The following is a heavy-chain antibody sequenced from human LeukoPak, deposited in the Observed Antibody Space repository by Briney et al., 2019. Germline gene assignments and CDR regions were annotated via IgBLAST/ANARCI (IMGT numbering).Heavy chain of an antibody. D-gene: IGHD3-22*01. CDR1: GYTFTSYG. CDR3: ARAMYYYDSSGYYYNWFDP. V-gene: IGHV1-18*01. Sequence: ASVKVSCKASGYTFTSYGISWVRQAPGQGLEWMGWISAYNGNTKYAQKLQGRVTMTTDTSTSPAYMELRSLRSDDTAVYYCARAMYYYDSSGYYYNWFDPWGQGTLVTVSS. CDR2: ISAYNGNT. J-gene: IGHJ5*02.